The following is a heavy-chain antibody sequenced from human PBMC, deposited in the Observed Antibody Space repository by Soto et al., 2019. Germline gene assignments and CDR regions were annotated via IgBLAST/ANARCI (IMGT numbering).Heavy chain of an antibody. D-gene: IGHD3-22*01. CDR1: GYSFTSYW. Sequence: GESLKISCKGSGYSFTSYWIGWVRQMPGKGLEWMGIIYPGDSDTRYSPSFQGQVTISADKSISTAYLQWSSLKASDTAMYYCARGTKDYYDSSGYYRFDYWGQGTLVTVSS. CDR2: IYPGDSDT. V-gene: IGHV5-51*01. CDR3: ARGTKDYYDSSGYYRFDY. J-gene: IGHJ4*02.